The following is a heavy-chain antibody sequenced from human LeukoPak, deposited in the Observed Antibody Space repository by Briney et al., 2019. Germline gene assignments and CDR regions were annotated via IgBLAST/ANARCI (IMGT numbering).Heavy chain of an antibody. CDR2: ISSSGTTI. J-gene: IGHJ4*02. CDR3: AIGLFEEQQPY. V-gene: IGHV3-48*03. Sequence: PGGSLTLSCAASGFTFSSYEMNWVRQAPGQGLEWVSYISSSGTTIYYADSVKGRFTISRDNAKNSLYLQMNSLRAEDTAVYYCAIGLFEEQQPYWGQGTLVIVSS. CDR1: GFTFSSYE. D-gene: IGHD6-13*01.